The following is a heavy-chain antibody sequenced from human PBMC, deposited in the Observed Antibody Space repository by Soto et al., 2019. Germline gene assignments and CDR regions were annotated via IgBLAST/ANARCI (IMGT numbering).Heavy chain of an antibody. V-gene: IGHV3-30-3*01. Sequence: QVQLVESGGGVVQPGRSLRLSCAASGFTFSSYAMHWVRQAPGKGLEWVAVISYDGSNKYYADSVKGRFTISRDNSKNTLYLQMNSLRAEDTAVYYCARPGDTVVVPAPTRSWFDPWGQGTLVTVSS. CDR1: GFTFSSYA. D-gene: IGHD2-2*01. J-gene: IGHJ5*02. CDR3: ARPGDTVVVPAPTRSWFDP. CDR2: ISYDGSNK.